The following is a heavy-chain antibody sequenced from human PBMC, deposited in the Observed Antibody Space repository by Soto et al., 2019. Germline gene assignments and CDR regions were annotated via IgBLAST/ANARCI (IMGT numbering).Heavy chain of an antibody. Sequence: QVQLQQWGAGLLKPSETLSLNCAVNGGSLSGYYWSWIRQPPGKGLEWIGEIKDGGRTNYSPSLMRRATISSDPSNNQFSLRLYSVTAADTGVYYCARGQEGVVATHWDQGTLVTVSS. J-gene: IGHJ4*02. D-gene: IGHD5-12*01. CDR1: GGSLSGYY. V-gene: IGHV4-34*01. CDR3: ARGQEGVVATH. CDR2: IKDGGRT.